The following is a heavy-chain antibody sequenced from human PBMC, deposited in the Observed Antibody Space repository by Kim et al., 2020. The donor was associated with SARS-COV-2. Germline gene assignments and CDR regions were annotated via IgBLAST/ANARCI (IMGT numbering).Heavy chain of an antibody. V-gene: IGHV3-7*01. CDR2: IKQDGSEK. CDR3: ARVIYGEYKVAWFDP. J-gene: IGHJ5*02. D-gene: IGHD4-17*01. Sequence: GGSLRLSCAASGFTFSSYWMSWVRQAPGKGLEWVANIKQDGSEKYYVDSVKGRFTISRDNAKNSLYLQMNSLRAEDTAVYYCARVIYGEYKVAWFDPWGQGTLVTVSS. CDR1: GFTFSSYW.